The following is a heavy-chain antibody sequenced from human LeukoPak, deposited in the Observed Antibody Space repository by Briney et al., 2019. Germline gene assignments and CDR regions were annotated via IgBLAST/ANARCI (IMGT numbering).Heavy chain of an antibody. CDR3: AREGGHDILTVNNWFDP. V-gene: IGHV1-2*02. Sequence: ASVKVSCKASGYTFTGYYMHWVRQAPGQGLEWMGWINPNSGGTNYAQEFQGRVTMTRDTSISTAYMELSRLRSDDTAVYYCAREGGHDILTVNNWFDPWGQGTLVTVSS. CDR1: GYTFTGYY. J-gene: IGHJ5*02. D-gene: IGHD3-9*01. CDR2: INPNSGGT.